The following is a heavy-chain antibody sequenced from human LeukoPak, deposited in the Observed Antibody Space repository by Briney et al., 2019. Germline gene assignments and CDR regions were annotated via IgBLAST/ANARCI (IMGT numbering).Heavy chain of an antibody. V-gene: IGHV1-69*13. Sequence: SVKVSCKASGGTFSNYAISWVRQAPGQGLEWMGGIITTFGTTKYTQQFQGRLTITAGESTSTAYMELTSLRFEDTAVYYCARSAAAGSYYYYYGMDVWGQGTTVTVSS. J-gene: IGHJ6*02. CDR3: ARSAAAGSYYYYYGMDV. CDR2: IITTFGTT. D-gene: IGHD6-13*01. CDR1: GGTFSNYA.